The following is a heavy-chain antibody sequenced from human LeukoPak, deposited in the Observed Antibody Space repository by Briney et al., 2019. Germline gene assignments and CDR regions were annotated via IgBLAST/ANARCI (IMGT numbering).Heavy chain of an antibody. D-gene: IGHD3-9*01. CDR3: ASTRRYFDWLLD. V-gene: IGHV3-7*01. Sequence: GGSLRLSCAASGFTFSSYWMSWVRQAPGKGLEWVANIKQDGSEKYYVGSAKGRFTISRDNAKKSLYLQMNSLRAEDTAVYYCASTRRYFDWLLDWGQGTLFTVSS. CDR1: GFTFSSYW. CDR2: IKQDGSEK. J-gene: IGHJ4*02.